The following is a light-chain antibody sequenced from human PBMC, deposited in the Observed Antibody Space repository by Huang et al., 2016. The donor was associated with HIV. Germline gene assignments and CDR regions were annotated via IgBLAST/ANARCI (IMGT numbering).Light chain of an antibody. J-gene: IGKJ1*01. Sequence: DIQMTQSPSSLSASIGDRVTITCRARQSISRYLNWYQQKPGKAPKLLIFGASNLQRGGPSSFSGSGSGTDVTLTISSLQPEDFASYYCQQSHSTSAWTFGQGTKVEIK. CDR3: QQSHSTSAWT. V-gene: IGKV1-39*01. CDR2: GAS. CDR1: QSISRY.